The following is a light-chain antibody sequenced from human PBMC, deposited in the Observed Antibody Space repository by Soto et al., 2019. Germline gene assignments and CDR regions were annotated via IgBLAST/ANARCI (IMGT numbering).Light chain of an antibody. Sequence: QSALTQPASVSGSPGQSITISCTGTNSDVGGYNYVSWYQQHPGKAPELMIYEGIKRPSGVSIRFSASKSGNTASLTISGLQAEDEADYYCCSYAGSSSFVVFGGGTKLTVL. V-gene: IGLV2-23*03. CDR2: EGI. J-gene: IGLJ3*02. CDR3: CSYAGSSSFVV. CDR1: NSDVGGYNY.